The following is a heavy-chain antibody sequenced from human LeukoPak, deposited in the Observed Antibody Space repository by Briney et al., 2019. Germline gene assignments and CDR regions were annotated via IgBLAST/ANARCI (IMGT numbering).Heavy chain of an antibody. V-gene: IGHV4-38-2*01. CDR3: ARRRDGYFDY. CDR1: GYSISSGYY. D-gene: IGHD5-24*01. CDR2: IYHSGST. J-gene: IGHJ4*02. Sequence: PSETLSLTCAVSGYSISSGYYWGWIRQPPGKGLEWIGSIYHSGSTYYNPSLKSRVTISVDTSKNQFSLKLSSVTGADTAVYYCARRRDGYFDYGGQRTLVSVSS.